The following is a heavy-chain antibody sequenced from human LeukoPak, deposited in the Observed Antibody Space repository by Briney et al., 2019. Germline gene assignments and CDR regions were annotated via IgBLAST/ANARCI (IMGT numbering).Heavy chain of an antibody. Sequence: GGSLRLSCAASGFTFSSYGMHWVRQAPGKGLEWVAFIRYDGSNKYYADSVKGRFTISRDNSKNTLYLQMNSLRAEDTAVYYCARGQKAGDTAMVETWYYFDYWGQGTLVTVSS. CDR2: IRYDGSNK. CDR3: ARGQKAGDTAMVETWYYFDY. V-gene: IGHV3-30*02. J-gene: IGHJ4*02. CDR1: GFTFSSYG. D-gene: IGHD5-18*01.